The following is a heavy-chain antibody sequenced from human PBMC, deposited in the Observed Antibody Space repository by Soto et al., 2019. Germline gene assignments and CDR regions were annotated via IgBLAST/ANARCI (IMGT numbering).Heavy chain of an antibody. D-gene: IGHD3-16*01. CDR1: GYTFTSYG. CDR2: INPSGGTT. J-gene: IGHJ6*02. CDR3: ARATPLRPLRIRRAYGMDV. Sequence: ASVKVSCKASGYTFTSYGISWVRQAPGQGLEWMGWINPSGGTTGYAQRFQGRLTMTRDTSARTVYMELSSLRSEDTAVYYCARATPLRPLRIRRAYGMDVWGQGTTVTVSS. V-gene: IGHV1-46*01.